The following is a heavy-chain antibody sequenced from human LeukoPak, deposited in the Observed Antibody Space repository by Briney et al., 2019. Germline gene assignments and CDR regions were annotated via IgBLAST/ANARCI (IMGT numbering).Heavy chain of an antibody. CDR2: ISGSGGST. CDR1: GFTFSSYA. Sequence: PGGSLRLSXAASGFTFSSYAMSWVRQAPGKGLEWVSAISGSGGSTYYADSVKGRFTISRDNSKNTLYLQMNSLRAEDTAVYYCARGLTPESRTEKVAGTFDYWGQGTLVTVSS. V-gene: IGHV3-23*01. J-gene: IGHJ4*02. D-gene: IGHD6-19*01. CDR3: ARGLTPESRTEKVAGTFDY.